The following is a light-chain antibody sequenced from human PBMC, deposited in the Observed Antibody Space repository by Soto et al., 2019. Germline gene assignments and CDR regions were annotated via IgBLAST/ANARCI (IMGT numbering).Light chain of an antibody. V-gene: IGKV3-11*01. J-gene: IGKJ2*01. CDR3: QHRSNWPRT. CDR2: DAS. CDR1: QSVSTY. Sequence: EIVLTQSPATLSLSPGERATLSCRASQSVSTYLAWYQQKPGQAPILLIYDASNRATGIPAGFSGSGSGTDFTLTISSLEPEDFAVYYCQHRSNWPRTFGQGTKLEIK.